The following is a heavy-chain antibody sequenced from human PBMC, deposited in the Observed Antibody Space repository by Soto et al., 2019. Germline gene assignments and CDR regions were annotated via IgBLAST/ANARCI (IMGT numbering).Heavy chain of an antibody. D-gene: IGHD6-13*01. J-gene: IGHJ3*02. Sequence: XGSLLPSVAASGFTFRSYWMHWVRQAPGKGLVWVSRINSDGSSTSYADSVEGRFPISRHNATNTLYLQRNSRRPEAPAVYSCARGAAAFDIWGQGTMVTVSS. CDR1: GFTFRSYW. CDR2: INSDGSST. V-gene: IGHV3-74*01. CDR3: ARGAAAFDI.